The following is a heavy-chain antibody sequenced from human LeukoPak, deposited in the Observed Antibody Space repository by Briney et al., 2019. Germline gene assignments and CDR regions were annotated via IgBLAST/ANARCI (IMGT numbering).Heavy chain of an antibody. V-gene: IGHV4-59*08. J-gene: IGHJ5*02. D-gene: IGHD5-18*01. CDR1: GGSISSYY. CDR2: IYYSGST. CDR3: GRHRRIQLWYNWFDP. Sequence: PSETLSLTCTVSGGSISSYYWSWIRQPPGKGLEWIGYIYYSGSTNYNPSLKSRVTISVDTSKNQFSLKLSSVTAADTAVYYCGRHRRIQLWYNWFDPWGQGTLVTVSS.